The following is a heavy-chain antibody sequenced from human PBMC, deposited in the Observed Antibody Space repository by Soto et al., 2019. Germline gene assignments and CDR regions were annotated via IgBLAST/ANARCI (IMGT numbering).Heavy chain of an antibody. D-gene: IGHD3-16*01. V-gene: IGHV4-59*01. CDR2: IYYSGST. CDR1: GGSISIYY. Sequence: PSETLSLTCTVSGGSISIYYWSWIRQPPGKGLEWIGYIYYSGSTNYNPSLKSRVTISVDTSKNQFSLKLSSVTAADTAVYYCARDSYYLYWGQGTLVTVSS. J-gene: IGHJ4*02. CDR3: ARDSYYLY.